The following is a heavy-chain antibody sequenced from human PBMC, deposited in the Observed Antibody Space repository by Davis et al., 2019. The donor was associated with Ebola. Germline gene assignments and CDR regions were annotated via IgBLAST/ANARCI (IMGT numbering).Heavy chain of an antibody. J-gene: IGHJ6*02. D-gene: IGHD6-13*01. Sequence: GESLKISCTASGFTFGDYAMNWVRQAPGKGLEWVGFIRSKAYGGTSQYAASVKGRFTISRDDSKSIAYLQMDSLNTEDTAVYYCTRDLKQPPPSYYYGMDVWGQGTTVTVSS. V-gene: IGHV3-49*04. CDR2: IRSKAYGGTS. CDR3: TRDLKQPPPSYYYGMDV. CDR1: GFTFGDYA.